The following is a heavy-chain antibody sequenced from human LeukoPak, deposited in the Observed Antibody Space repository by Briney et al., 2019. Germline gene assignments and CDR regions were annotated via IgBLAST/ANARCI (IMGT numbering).Heavy chain of an antibody. CDR3: ARGHPTSMIVGH. CDR2: INPNSGGT. CDR1: GGTFSSYA. J-gene: IGHJ4*02. Sequence: ASVKVSCKASGGTFSSYAISWVRQAPGQGLEWMGWINPNSGGTNYAQKFQGRVTMTRDTSISTAYMELSRLRSDDTAVYYCARGHPTSMIVGHWGQGTLVTVSS. D-gene: IGHD3-22*01. V-gene: IGHV1-2*02.